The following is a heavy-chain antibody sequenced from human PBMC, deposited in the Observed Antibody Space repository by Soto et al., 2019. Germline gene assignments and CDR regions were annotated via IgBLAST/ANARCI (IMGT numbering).Heavy chain of an antibody. CDR3: ARGERPRAYYYYYYMDV. CDR1: GFTFSSYW. V-gene: IGHV3-74*01. J-gene: IGHJ6*03. D-gene: IGHD1-1*01. Sequence: GGSLRLSCAASGFTFSSYWMHWVRQAPGKGLVWVSRINSDGSSTSYPDSVKGRFTNSRDNAKNTLYLQMNSLRAEDTAVYYCARGERPRAYYYYYYMDVWGKGTTVTVSS. CDR2: INSDGSST.